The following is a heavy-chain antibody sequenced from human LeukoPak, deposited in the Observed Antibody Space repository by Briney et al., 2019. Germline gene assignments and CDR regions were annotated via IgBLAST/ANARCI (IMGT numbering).Heavy chain of an antibody. CDR2: IYYSGST. D-gene: IGHD3-22*01. CDR3: ARVTGYMIEDYFDY. V-gene: IGHV4-59*01. Sequence: SETLSLNCTVSSGPISSYYWSWLRQPPGKGREWVGYIYYSGSTNYNASLKSRVTISVKTSQNQFSLKLSSVTAADTAVYYCARVTGYMIEDYFDYWGQGTLVTVSS. J-gene: IGHJ4*02. CDR1: SGPISSYY.